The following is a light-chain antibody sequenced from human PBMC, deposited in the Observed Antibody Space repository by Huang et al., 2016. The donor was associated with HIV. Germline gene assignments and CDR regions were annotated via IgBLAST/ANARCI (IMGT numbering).Light chain of an antibody. CDR1: QRVGNN. J-gene: IGKJ2*01. Sequence: EIVMTQSPTTLSVSPGERATPSCRASQRVGNNLAWFQQKPGQAPRLLIYGASPRPTGIPARFSGSGSGTEFTLTISSLQSDDFAVYYCLHYDNWPPYTFGQGTKLEVK. CDR3: LHYDNWPPYT. CDR2: GAS. V-gene: IGKV3-15*01.